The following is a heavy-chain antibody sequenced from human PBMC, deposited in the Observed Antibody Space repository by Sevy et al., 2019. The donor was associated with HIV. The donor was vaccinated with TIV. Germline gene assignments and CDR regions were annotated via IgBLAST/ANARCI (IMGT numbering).Heavy chain of an antibody. CDR3: ARGNSGSFDY. D-gene: IGHD3-22*01. CDR1: GFSFSSYW. J-gene: IGHJ4*02. Sequence: GGSLRLSCAASGFSFSSYWMHWVRQAPGKGLEWVANIKQDESEKYYAASVNGRFTISRDNAKNSVYLQMNSLRPEDTAIYYCARGNSGSFDYWGQGTLVTVS. V-gene: IGHV3-7*03. CDR2: IKQDESEK.